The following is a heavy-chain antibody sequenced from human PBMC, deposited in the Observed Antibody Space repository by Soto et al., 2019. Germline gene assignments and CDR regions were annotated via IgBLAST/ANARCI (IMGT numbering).Heavy chain of an antibody. J-gene: IGHJ6*03. D-gene: IGHD5-12*01. CDR3: ARESGGATATLDYYYFYMDV. V-gene: IGHV1-2*04. CDR1: GDSFNDYY. CDR2: INPNGGVT. Sequence: QVQLLQSGAEVRKPGASVTVSCRSSGDSFNDYYIHWVRQAPGQGFEWMGWINPNGGVTKYAQKFHGWVSMTRDTSIRTVYMQLSRLRSDDTAVYYCARESGGATATLDYYYFYMDVWGTGTTVTVSS.